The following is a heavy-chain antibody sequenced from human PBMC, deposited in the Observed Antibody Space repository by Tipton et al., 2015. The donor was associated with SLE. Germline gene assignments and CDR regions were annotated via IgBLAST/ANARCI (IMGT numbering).Heavy chain of an antibody. D-gene: IGHD6-13*01. V-gene: IGHV4-59*01. CDR3: ARGGSSWPYYMDV. J-gene: IGHJ6*03. CDR1: GGSFSGYY. Sequence: TLSLTCAVYGGSFSGYYWSWIRQPPGKGLGWIGYIYYSGSTNYNPSLKSRVTISVDTSKNQFSLKLSSVTAADTAVYYCARGGSSWPYYMDVWGKGTTVTVSS. CDR2: IYYSGST.